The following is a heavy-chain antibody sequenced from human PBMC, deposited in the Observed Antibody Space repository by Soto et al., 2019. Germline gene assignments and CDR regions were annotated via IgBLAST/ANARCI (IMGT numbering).Heavy chain of an antibody. Sequence: SVKVSCKASGGTFSSYAISWVRQAPGQGLEWMGGTIPIFGTANYAQKFQGRVTITADESTSTAYMELSSLRSEDTAVYYCAKGSSGGPINYYYYYGMDVWGQGTTVTVSS. CDR1: GGTFSSYA. V-gene: IGHV1-69*13. D-gene: IGHD6-19*01. CDR3: AKGSSGGPINYYYYYGMDV. CDR2: TIPIFGTA. J-gene: IGHJ6*02.